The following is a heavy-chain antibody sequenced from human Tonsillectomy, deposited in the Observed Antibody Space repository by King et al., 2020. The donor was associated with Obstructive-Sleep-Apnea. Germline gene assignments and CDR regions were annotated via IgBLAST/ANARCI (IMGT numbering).Heavy chain of an antibody. J-gene: IGHJ4*02. CDR1: GFTFSSYA. CDR3: AKARQPYVSGEDYFAY. Sequence: VQLVQSGGGLVQPWGSLRLSCAASGFTFSSYAMSWVRQAPGKGLEWVSVISGSGGSTYYANSVKGRFTISRDNSKTTLYLQMNSLRAEDTAVYYCAKARQPYVSGEDYFAYWGQGTLVTVSS. D-gene: IGHD6-19*01. V-gene: IGHV3-23*04. CDR2: ISGSGGST.